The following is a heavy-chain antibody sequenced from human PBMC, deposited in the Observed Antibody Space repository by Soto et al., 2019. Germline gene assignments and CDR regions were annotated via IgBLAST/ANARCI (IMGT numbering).Heavy chain of an antibody. Sequence: ASVKVSCKASGYTFTSYGISWVRQAPGQGLEWMGWISAYNGNTNYAQKLQGRVTMTTDTSTSTAYMELRCLRSDDTAVYYCARDKPPTTISPRPFDYRGQGTLVTVCS. CDR1: GYTFTSYG. J-gene: IGHJ4*02. V-gene: IGHV1-18*01. CDR2: ISAYNGNT. CDR3: ARDKPPTTISPRPFDY. D-gene: IGHD5-12*01.